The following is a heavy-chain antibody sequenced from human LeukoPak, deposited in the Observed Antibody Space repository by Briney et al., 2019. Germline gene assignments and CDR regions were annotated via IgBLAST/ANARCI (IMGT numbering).Heavy chain of an antibody. J-gene: IGHJ3*02. V-gene: IGHV3-53*01. CDR3: ARRAPGGYSGDGFDI. CDR1: GFTVASNY. Sequence: PGGSLRLSCAASGFTVASNYMIWVRQAPGKGLEWVSIIYTSAGTYYADSVKGRFTVSRDNSKNTVYFQMNSLRVEDTAVYYCARRAPGGYSGDGFDIWGQGTKVTVSS. CDR2: IYTSAGT. D-gene: IGHD3-10*01.